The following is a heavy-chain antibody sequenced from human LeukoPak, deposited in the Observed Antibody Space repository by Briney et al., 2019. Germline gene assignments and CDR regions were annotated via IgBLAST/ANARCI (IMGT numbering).Heavy chain of an antibody. D-gene: IGHD1-26*01. CDR3: ARTVGATAFDY. V-gene: IGHV3-33*01. CDR2: IWYDGSNK. J-gene: IGHJ4*02. Sequence: GGSLRLSCAVSGFTFSSYGMHWVRQAPGKGLEWVAVIWYDGSNKYYADSVKGRFAISRDNSKNTLYLQMNSLRAEDTAVYYCARTVGATAFDYWGQGTLVTVSS. CDR1: GFTFSSYG.